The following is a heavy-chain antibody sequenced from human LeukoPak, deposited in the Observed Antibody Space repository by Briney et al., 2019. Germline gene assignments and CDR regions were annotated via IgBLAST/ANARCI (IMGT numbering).Heavy chain of an antibody. CDR1: GYTFTSYA. Sequence: ASLKVSCTASGYTFTSYAIHWVRQAPGQRLEWMGWINAGNGNTKYSQKFQGRVTITRDTSASTAYMDLSSLRSEDAAVYYCASDSSGWYYFDYWGQGTLVTVSS. V-gene: IGHV1-3*01. CDR3: ASDSSGWYYFDY. CDR2: INAGNGNT. D-gene: IGHD6-19*01. J-gene: IGHJ4*02.